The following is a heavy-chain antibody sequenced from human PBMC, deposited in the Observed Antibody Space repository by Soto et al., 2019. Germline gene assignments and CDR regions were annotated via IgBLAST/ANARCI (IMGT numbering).Heavy chain of an antibody. V-gene: IGHV3-11*01. Sequence: GGSLRLSCAASGFTFSDYYMSWIRQAPGKGLEWVSYISSSGSTIYYADSVKGRFTISRDNAKNSLYLQMNSLRAEDTAVYYCARDSGPKNWAQAGYYFDYWGQGTLVTVSS. J-gene: IGHJ4*02. CDR2: ISSSGSTI. CDR3: ARDSGPKNWAQAGYYFDY. D-gene: IGHD7-27*01. CDR1: GFTFSDYY.